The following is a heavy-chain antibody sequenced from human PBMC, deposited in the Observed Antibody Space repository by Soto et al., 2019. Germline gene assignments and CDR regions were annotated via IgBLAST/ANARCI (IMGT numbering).Heavy chain of an antibody. J-gene: IGHJ4*02. D-gene: IGHD2-8*01. V-gene: IGHV1-69*06. CDR1: GGTFSSYA. Sequence: ASVKVSCKASGGTFSSYAISWVRQAPGQGLEWMGGIIPIFGTANYAQKFQGRVTITADKSTSTAYMELSSPRSEDTAVYYCARRGVDSPTDYWGQGTLVTVSS. CDR3: ARRGVDSPTDY. CDR2: IIPIFGTA.